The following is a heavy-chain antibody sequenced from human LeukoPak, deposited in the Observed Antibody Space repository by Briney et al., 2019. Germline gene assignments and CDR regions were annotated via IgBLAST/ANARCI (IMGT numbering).Heavy chain of an antibody. Sequence: PGGSLRLSCAASGFTFSSYAMHWVRQAPGKGLEWVAVISYDGSNKYYADSVKGRFTISRDNSKNTLYLRMNSLRAEDTAVYYCARLGLAYCGGDCRYYFDYWGQGTLVTVSS. J-gene: IGHJ4*02. CDR3: ARLGLAYCGGDCRYYFDY. V-gene: IGHV3-30-3*01. D-gene: IGHD2-21*02. CDR2: ISYDGSNK. CDR1: GFTFSSYA.